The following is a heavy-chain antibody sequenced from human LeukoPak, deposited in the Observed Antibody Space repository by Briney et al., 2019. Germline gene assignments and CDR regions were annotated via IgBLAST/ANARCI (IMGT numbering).Heavy chain of an antibody. Sequence: ASVKVSCKASGYTFIDYYMHWVRQAPGHGLEWLGWINLNSGGTHYVQKFQGRVSMTRDTSISTAYMELSSLRSDDTAVYYCTRGGDYGGPNYFDYWGQGTLVAVSS. D-gene: IGHD4/OR15-4a*01. CDR2: INLNSGGT. V-gene: IGHV1-2*02. CDR1: GYTFIDYY. CDR3: TRGGDYGGPNYFDY. J-gene: IGHJ4*02.